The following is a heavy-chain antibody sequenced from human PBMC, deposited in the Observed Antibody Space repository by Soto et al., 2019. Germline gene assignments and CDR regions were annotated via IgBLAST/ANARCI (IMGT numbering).Heavy chain of an antibody. CDR3: ASSPPYCSGGSCYSIDY. J-gene: IGHJ4*02. V-gene: IGHV4-4*02. CDR2: IYHSGST. CDR1: SGSISSSNW. Sequence: QVQLQESGPGLVKPSGTLSLTCAVSSGSISSSNWWSWVRQPPGKGLEWIGEIYHSGSTNYNPSPKSRVTISVDKSKNQFSLKLSSVTAADTAVYYCASSPPYCSGGSCYSIDYWGQGTLVTVSS. D-gene: IGHD2-15*01.